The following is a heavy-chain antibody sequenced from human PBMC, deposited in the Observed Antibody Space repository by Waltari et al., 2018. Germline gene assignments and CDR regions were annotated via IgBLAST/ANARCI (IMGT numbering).Heavy chain of an antibody. J-gene: IGHJ4*02. CDR2: IYYSGST. V-gene: IGHV4-39*01. D-gene: IGHD3-9*01. CDR3: ARQTPMRFLTGYYIDY. Sequence: QLQLQESGPGLVKPSETLSLTCTVSGGSISRSSYYWGWIRQPPGKGLEWIGSIYYSGSTYYNPSLKSRVTISVDTSKNQFSLKLSSVTAADTAVYYCARQTPMRFLTGYYIDYWGQGTLVTVSS. CDR1: GGSISRSSYY.